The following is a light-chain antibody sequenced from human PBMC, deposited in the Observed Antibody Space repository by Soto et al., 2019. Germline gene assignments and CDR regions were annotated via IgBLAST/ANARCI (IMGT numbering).Light chain of an antibody. CDR2: GAS. CDR1: QSVSSSY. CDR3: QQYGSSTGT. J-gene: IGKJ1*01. V-gene: IGKV3-20*01. Sequence: EIVLTQSPGTLSLSPGERATLSCRASQSVSSSYLAWLQQKPGQVPRLLIYGASSRATDIPDRFSGSGSGTDFTLTISRLESEDFAVYYCQQYGSSTGTFGQGTKVEIK.